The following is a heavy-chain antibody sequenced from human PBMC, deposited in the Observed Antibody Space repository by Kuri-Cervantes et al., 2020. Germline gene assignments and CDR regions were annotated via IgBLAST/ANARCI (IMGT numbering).Heavy chain of an antibody. CDR3: ARDEKEGRIAVSGLDY. D-gene: IGHD6-19*01. V-gene: IGHV1-18*01. CDR1: GYIFRNYG. J-gene: IGHJ4*02. CDR2: TSADNDDT. Sequence: ASVKVSCKASGYIFRNYGISWVRQAPGQGLEWMGWTSADNDDTDSDQKLRGRVSMTTDTSTGSAFLELRSLRPDDTAIYYCARDEKEGRIAVSGLDYWGQGTLVTVSS.